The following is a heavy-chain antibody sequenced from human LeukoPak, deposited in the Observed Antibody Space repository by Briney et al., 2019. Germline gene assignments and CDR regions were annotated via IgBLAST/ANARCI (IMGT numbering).Heavy chain of an antibody. CDR2: IYYSGST. CDR1: GGSISSYY. D-gene: IGHD3-3*01. V-gene: IGHV4-59*01. Sequence: SETLSLTCTVSGGSISSYYWSWIRQPPGKGLEWIGYIYYSGSTNYNPSLKSRVTISVDTSKNQFSLKLSSVPAADTAVYYCARGATIFGVAKGGYYFDYWGQGTLVTVSS. J-gene: IGHJ4*02. CDR3: ARGATIFGVAKGGYYFDY.